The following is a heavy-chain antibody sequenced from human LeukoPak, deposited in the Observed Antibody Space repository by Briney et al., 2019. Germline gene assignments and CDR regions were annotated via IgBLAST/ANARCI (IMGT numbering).Heavy chain of an antibody. Sequence: PGGSLRLSCAASGFTFSSYAMSWVRQAPGKGLEWVSGITSSGGSSYYADSVKGRFTISRDNSKNTLYLQMNSLRAEDTAVFYCAKVGGGGYPYYFDYWGQGTLVTVSS. D-gene: IGHD2-15*01. J-gene: IGHJ4*02. CDR3: AKVGGGGYPYYFDY. CDR2: ITSSGGSS. V-gene: IGHV3-23*01. CDR1: GFTFSSYA.